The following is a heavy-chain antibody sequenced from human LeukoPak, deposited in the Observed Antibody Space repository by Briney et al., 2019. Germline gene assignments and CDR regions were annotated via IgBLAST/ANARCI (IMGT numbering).Heavy chain of an antibody. J-gene: IGHJ4*02. Sequence: SVKVSCKASGGTFISYAISWVRQAPGQGLEWMGGIIPIFGTANYAQKLQGRVTITADESTSTAYMELSSLRSEDTAVYYCARSYSSSWYGGAYYFDYWGQGTLVTVSS. CDR2: IIPIFGTA. D-gene: IGHD6-13*01. CDR3: ARSYSSSWYGGAYYFDY. V-gene: IGHV1-69*13. CDR1: GGTFISYA.